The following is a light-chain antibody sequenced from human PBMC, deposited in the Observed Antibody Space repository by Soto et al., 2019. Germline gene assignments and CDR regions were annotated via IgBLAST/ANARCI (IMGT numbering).Light chain of an antibody. Sequence: DIVLTPSPGTLSLPPGERATLPCRASQSVSNNYLAWYQQKAGQAHRLIIYGASNRATGIPDRFSGSGCGTDFTPTISRLEPEDFAVHYGQQYKNWPTITFGQGTRLEIK. V-gene: IGKV3-20*01. CDR1: QSVSNNY. CDR3: QQYKNWPTIT. CDR2: GAS. J-gene: IGKJ5*01.